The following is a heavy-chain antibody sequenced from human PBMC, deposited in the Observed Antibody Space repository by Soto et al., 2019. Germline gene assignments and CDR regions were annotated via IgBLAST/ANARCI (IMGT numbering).Heavy chain of an antibody. CDR1: GYTFNIYG. V-gene: IGHV1-18*04. D-gene: IGHD6-6*01. J-gene: IGHJ6*02. CDR3: ARDSSSFPYGMDV. CDR2: ISAYNGNT. Sequence: QVHLVQSGAEVKKPGASVKVSCKASGYTFNIYGITWVRQAPGQGLEWMTWISAYNGNTNYAQKFQGRVTMTTDTSTSTASMELRALTSDDTAVYYCARDSSSFPYGMDVWGQGTTVTVSS.